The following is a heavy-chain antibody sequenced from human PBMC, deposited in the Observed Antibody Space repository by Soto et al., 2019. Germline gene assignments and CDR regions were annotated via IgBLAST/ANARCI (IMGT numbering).Heavy chain of an antibody. D-gene: IGHD4-17*01. CDR1: GGSISSDSYS. V-gene: IGHV4-30-2*01. Sequence: QLQLQESGSGLVKPSQTLSLTCTVSGGSISSDSYSWSWIRQPPGKDLEWIGYIYYSGSTYYNPSRQSRVTISVDRSKSQCSLKMSSVTAADTAVYYCARFYGDYENWFDPWGQVTLVTVSS. CDR2: IYYSGST. J-gene: IGHJ5*02. CDR3: ARFYGDYENWFDP.